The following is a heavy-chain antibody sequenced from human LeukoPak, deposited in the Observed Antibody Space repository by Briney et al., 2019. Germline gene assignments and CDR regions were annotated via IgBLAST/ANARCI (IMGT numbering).Heavy chain of an antibody. CDR1: GYTFTSYD. J-gene: IGHJ4*02. Sequence: ASVKVSCKASGYTFTSYDMNWVRQAPGQGLEWMGWMNPNSGNTGYAQKFQGRVTMTRNTSISTAYMELSSLRSEDTAVYYCARGGQWLRYFDYWGQGTLVTVSS. D-gene: IGHD6-19*01. CDR2: MNPNSGNT. CDR3: ARGGQWLRYFDY. V-gene: IGHV1-8*01.